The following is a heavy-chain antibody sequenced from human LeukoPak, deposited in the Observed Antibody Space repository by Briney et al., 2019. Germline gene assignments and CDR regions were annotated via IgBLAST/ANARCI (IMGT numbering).Heavy chain of an antibody. D-gene: IGHD1-26*01. CDR1: GGSFSGYY. CDR3: ARGRSGSYLIGY. CDR2: INHSGST. Sequence: PSETLSLTWAVYGGSFSGYYWSWMRQPPGKGLEWIGEINHSGSTNYNPSLKSRVTISVDTSKNQFSLKLSSVTAADTAVYYCARGRSGSYLIGYWGQGTLVTVSS. V-gene: IGHV4-34*01. J-gene: IGHJ4*02.